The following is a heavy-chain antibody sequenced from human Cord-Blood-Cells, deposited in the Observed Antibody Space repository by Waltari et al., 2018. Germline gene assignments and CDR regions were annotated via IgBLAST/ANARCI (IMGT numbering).Heavy chain of an antibody. V-gene: IGHV4-34*01. J-gene: IGHJ1*01. CDR1: GGTISGYY. CDR2: INDSGRA. CDR3: ARGWDTEYFQH. Sequence: QVQLQQWGAGLLKPSETLSLSCAVYGGTISGYYWSWITQPPRKGLEWIGEINDSGRANYTPSHESRVTIAVDTAQIHFSLRQSSVTGADTAVYYCARGWDTEYFQHWGQGTLVTVSS. D-gene: IGHD1-26*01.